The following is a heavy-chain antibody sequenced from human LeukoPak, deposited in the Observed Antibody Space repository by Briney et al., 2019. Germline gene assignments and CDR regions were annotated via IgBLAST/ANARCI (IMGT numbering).Heavy chain of an antibody. CDR1: GFTPSSNY. CDR3: ARARPGVAGFFDY. J-gene: IGHJ4*02. Sequence: PGGSLRLSCAASGFTPSSNYMSWVRQAPGKGLEGVAVIYSGGSPYYADSVKGRFTISRDNSKNTLYLQMNSLRAEDTAVYYCARARPGVAGFFDYWGQGTLVTVSS. D-gene: IGHD6-19*01. V-gene: IGHV3-53*01. CDR2: IYSGGSP.